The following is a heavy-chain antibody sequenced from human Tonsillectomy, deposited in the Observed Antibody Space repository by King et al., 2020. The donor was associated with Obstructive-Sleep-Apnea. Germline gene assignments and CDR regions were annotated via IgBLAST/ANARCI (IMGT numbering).Heavy chain of an antibody. CDR2: ISAYNGAT. CDR1: GDKFNTYG. Sequence: QLVQSGGEVKKPGASVKFSCKGSGDKFNTYGISWVRQAPVQGPEWMGWISAYNGATNYVQKFEDRVTMTRDTSTTTAYMEMRSLTSDDTAVYYCAAKSGWSHDAFDIWGQGTTVIVSS. V-gene: IGHV1-18*04. J-gene: IGHJ3*02. D-gene: IGHD6-19*01. CDR3: AAKSGWSHDAFDI.